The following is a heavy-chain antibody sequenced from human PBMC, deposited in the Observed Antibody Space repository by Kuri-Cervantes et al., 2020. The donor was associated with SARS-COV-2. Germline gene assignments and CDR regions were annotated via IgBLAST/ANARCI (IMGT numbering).Heavy chain of an antibody. V-gene: IGHV1-69*06. D-gene: IGHD3-22*01. CDR2: IIPIFGTA. CDR1: GGTFSSYA. J-gene: IGHJ4*02. CDR3: AGVQHYYDSSGSFDY. Sequence: SVKVSCKASGGTFSSYAISWVRQAPGQGLEWMGGIIPIFGTANYAQKFQGRVTITADKSTSTAYMELSSLRSEDTAVYYCAGVQHYYDSSGSFDYWGQGTLVTVSS.